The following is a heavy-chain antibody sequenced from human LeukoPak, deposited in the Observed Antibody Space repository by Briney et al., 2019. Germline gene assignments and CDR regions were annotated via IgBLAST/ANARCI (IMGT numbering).Heavy chain of an antibody. D-gene: IGHD6-19*01. CDR1: GYTFTSYY. CDR2: ISYDGSNK. Sequence: SCKASGYTFTSYYMHWVRQAPGKGLEWVAVISYDGSNKYYADSVKGRFTISRDNPKNTLYLQMNSLRAEDTAVYYCARLIAVAGTWDDYWGQGTLVTVSS. V-gene: IGHV3-30*04. CDR3: ARLIAVAGTWDDY. J-gene: IGHJ4*02.